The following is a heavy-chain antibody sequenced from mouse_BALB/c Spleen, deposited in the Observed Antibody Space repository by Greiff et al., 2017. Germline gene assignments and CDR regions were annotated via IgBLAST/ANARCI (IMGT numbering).Heavy chain of an antibody. V-gene: IGHV3-8*02. Sequence: EVQRVESGPSLVKPSQTLSLTCSVTGDSITSGYWNWIRKFPGNKLEYMGYISYSGSTYYNPSLKSRISITRDTSKNQYYLQLNSVTTEDTATYYCARASPLGKPWFAYWGQGTLVTVSA. CDR1: GDSITSGY. J-gene: IGHJ3*01. D-gene: IGHD3-1*01. CDR3: ARASPLGKPWFAY. CDR2: ISYSGST.